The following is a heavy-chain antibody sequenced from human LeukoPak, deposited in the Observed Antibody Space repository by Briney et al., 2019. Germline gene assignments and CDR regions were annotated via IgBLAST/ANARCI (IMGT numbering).Heavy chain of an antibody. Sequence: SVKVPCKACGGTFSSYAISWVRQAPGQGLEWMGRIIPIFGTANYAQKFQGRVTITTDESTSTAYMELSSLRSEDTAVYYCAKAQDGYNLGAFDIWGQGTMVTVSS. J-gene: IGHJ3*02. CDR2: IIPIFGTA. V-gene: IGHV1-69*05. D-gene: IGHD5-24*01. CDR3: AKAQDGYNLGAFDI. CDR1: GGTFSSYA.